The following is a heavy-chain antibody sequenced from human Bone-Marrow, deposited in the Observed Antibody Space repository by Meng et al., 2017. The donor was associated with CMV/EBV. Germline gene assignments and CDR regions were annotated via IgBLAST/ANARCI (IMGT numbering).Heavy chain of an antibody. Sequence: GGSLRLSCAASGFTFDDYAMHWVRQAPGKGLEWVSGISWNSGSIGYADSVKGRFTISRDNAKNSLYLQMNSLRAEDTALYYCAKDIGALGDFWSGYHFIYYYYGMDVWGQGTTVTVSS. CDR1: GFTFDDYA. CDR3: AKDIGALGDFWSGYHFIYYYYGMDV. D-gene: IGHD3-3*01. V-gene: IGHV3-9*01. J-gene: IGHJ6*02. CDR2: ISWNSGSI.